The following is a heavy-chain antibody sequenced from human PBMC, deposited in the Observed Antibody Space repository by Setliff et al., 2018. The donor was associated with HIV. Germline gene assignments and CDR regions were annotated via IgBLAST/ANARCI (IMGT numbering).Heavy chain of an antibody. J-gene: IGHJ4*02. D-gene: IGHD3-16*02. CDR1: GYTYTSYK. Sequence: ASVKVSCKASGYTYTSYKMHWVRQAPGQGLEWMGIINPSDGSRRYAQKFQGRITINADESMETAYMELTDLKSEDTAVYYCARGGRYPSGLNALDYWGLGTPVTRLL. V-gene: IGHV1-46*01. CDR2: INPSDGSR. CDR3: ARGGRYPSGLNALDY.